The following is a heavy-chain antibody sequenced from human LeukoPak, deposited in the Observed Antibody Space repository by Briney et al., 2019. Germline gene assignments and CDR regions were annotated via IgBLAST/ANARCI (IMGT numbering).Heavy chain of an antibody. D-gene: IGHD2-15*01. Sequence: PGRSLRLPCAASGFTFSSYAMHWVRQAPGKGLEWVAVISYDGSNKYYADSVKGRFTISRDNSKNTLYLQMNSLRAEDTAVYYCARSQVAATTNPNYYFDYWGQGTLVTVSS. CDR1: GFTFSSYA. CDR2: ISYDGSNK. J-gene: IGHJ4*02. V-gene: IGHV3-30-3*01. CDR3: ARSQVAATTNPNYYFDY.